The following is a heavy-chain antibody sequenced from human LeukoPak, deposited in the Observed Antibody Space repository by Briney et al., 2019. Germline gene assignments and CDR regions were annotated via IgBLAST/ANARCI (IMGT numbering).Heavy chain of an antibody. CDR1: GGTFSNYA. Sequence: SVKVSCKPSGGTFSNYAVNWVRQAPGQGLEWMGGIIPIFGTANYAQKFQGRVTITADESTSTAYMELSSLRSEDTAVYYCARGDIVVVPAAVSWFDPWGQGTLVTVSS. J-gene: IGHJ5*02. CDR3: ARGDIVVVPAAVSWFDP. CDR2: IIPIFGTA. V-gene: IGHV1-69*01. D-gene: IGHD2-2*01.